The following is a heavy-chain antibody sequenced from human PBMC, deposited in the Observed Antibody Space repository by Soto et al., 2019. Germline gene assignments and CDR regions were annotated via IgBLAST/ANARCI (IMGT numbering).Heavy chain of an antibody. CDR3: AGGTGAGLPTY. CDR2: INPYSGVT. D-gene: IGHD1-26*01. Sequence: QVQLVQSGAEVKKPGASVKVSGKASGYTFSGSFIHWVRQDPGQGLEGMGWINPYSGVTNYAQKFKAWVTMTRDMSITTAYMELSRLRSDDTAVYYCAGGTGAGLPTYWGQGTLVTVSS. CDR1: GYTFSGSF. J-gene: IGHJ4*02. V-gene: IGHV1-2*04.